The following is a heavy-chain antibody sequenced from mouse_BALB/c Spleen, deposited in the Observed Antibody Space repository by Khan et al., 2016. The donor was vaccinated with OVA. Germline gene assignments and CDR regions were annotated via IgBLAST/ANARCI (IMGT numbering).Heavy chain of an antibody. CDR3: ARGYSGTMDY. CDR2: ISSGSTTI. CDR1: GFTFSSFG. J-gene: IGHJ4*01. D-gene: IGHD2-12*01. Sequence: EVELVESGGGLVQPGGSRKLSCAASGFTFSSFGMHWVRQAPEKGLEWVAYISSGSTTIYYADTVKGRFTISRDNPKNTLFLQMTSLRSEYTAMYYCARGYSGTMDYWGQGTSVTVSS. V-gene: IGHV5-17*02.